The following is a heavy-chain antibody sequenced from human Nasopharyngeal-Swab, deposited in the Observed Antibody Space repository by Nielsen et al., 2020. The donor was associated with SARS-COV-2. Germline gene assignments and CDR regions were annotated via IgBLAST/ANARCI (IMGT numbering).Heavy chain of an antibody. V-gene: IGHV6-1*01. CDR3: AREGHDPGSFDY. J-gene: IGHJ4*02. CDR2: TYYRSKWYN. CDR1: GDSVPSNSAA. Sequence: QTHSLTCAISGDSVPSNSAAWNWVRQSPSRGLGWLGRTYYRSKWYNDYAVSVKRRITINPDTSKNQFSLQLNSVTPEDTAVYYCAREGHDPGSFDYWGQGTLVTVSS. D-gene: IGHD5-12*01.